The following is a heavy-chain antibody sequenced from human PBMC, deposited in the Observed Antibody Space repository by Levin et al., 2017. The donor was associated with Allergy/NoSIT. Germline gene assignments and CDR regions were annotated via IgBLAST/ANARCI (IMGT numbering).Heavy chain of an antibody. J-gene: IGHJ4*02. V-gene: IGHV1-18*01. D-gene: IGHD2-2*01. CDR3: ARDETNDCRSNCDLPASLY. CDR2: ISAYNGDT. CDR1: GYTFTNYG. Sequence: ASVKVSCKASGYTFTNYGISWLRQAPGQGLEWLAWISAYNGDTKYSQKLQGRVTVTTYTSTSTTYMDLRSLRSDDTAVYYCARDETNDCRSNCDLPASLYWGQGTLVTVSS.